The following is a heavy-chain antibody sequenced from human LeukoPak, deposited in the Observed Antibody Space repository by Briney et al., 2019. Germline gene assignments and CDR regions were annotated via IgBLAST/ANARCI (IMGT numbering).Heavy chain of an antibody. CDR3: ARNYYDSSRYYADY. D-gene: IGHD3-22*01. CDR1: GFTFSDHY. Sequence: GGSLRLSCAASGFTFSDHYMDWVRQAPGKGLEWVGRSRNKANSYTTEYAASVKGRFTVSRDDSKNSLYLQMNSLKTEDTAVYSCARNYYDSSRYYADYWGQGTLVTVSS. CDR2: SRNKANSYTT. V-gene: IGHV3-72*01. J-gene: IGHJ4*02.